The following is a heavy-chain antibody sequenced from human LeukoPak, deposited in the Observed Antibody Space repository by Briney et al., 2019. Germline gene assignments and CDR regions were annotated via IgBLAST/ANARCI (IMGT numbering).Heavy chain of an antibody. J-gene: IGHJ4*02. V-gene: IGHV1-3*01. Sequence: GASVNVSCKASGYTFTSYAMHWVRQAPGQRLEWMGWINAGNGNTKYSQKFQGRVTITRDTSASTAYMELSSLRPEDTAVYYCARDYSGGGSLGYWGQGTLVTVSS. CDR3: ARDYSGGGSLGY. CDR1: GYTFTSYA. CDR2: INAGNGNT. D-gene: IGHD2-15*01.